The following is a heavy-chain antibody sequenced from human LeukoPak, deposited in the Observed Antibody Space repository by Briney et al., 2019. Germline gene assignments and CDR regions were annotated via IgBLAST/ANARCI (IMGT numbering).Heavy chain of an antibody. CDR2: IYYSGST. CDR1: GGSISSGSYY. D-gene: IGHD3-22*01. J-gene: IGHJ4*02. Sequence: PSETLSLTCTVSGGSISSGSYYWGWIRQPPGKGLEWIGSIYYSGSTYYNPSLKSRVTISVDRSKNQFSLKLSSVTAADPAVFFWGKGRSYYFHSSGYRGYFGYWSQGTLVT. V-gene: IGHV4-39*07. CDR3: GKGRSYYFHSSGYRGYFGY.